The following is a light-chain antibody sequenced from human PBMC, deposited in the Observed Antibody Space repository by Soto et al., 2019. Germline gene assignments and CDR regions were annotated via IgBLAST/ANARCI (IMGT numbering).Light chain of an antibody. V-gene: IGKV1-33*01. CDR3: QQYDNLPPFT. CDR1: QDIRKY. J-gene: IGKJ3*01. CDR2: GAS. Sequence: DIQMTQSPSSLSASVGDRVTITCQASQDIRKYLNWYQQKPGRAPKLLIYGASYLETGVPSRFSGSGYGTDFIFTISSLQAEDIATYYCQQYDNLPPFTFGPGTKVAVK.